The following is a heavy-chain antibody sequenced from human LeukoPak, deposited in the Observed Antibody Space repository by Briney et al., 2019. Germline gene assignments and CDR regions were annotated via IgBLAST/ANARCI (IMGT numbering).Heavy chain of an antibody. D-gene: IGHD2-15*01. J-gene: IGHJ4*02. CDR2: IYESGTT. Sequence: SSETLSLTCAVYAESLNSYYWSWVRQPPGEGLEWIGEIYESGTTEYNPSLKSRVTISMVPSKQQFSLSLSSVTAADTAVYYCASGAWATRLGSWGLGTPVIVSS. CDR3: ASGAWATRLGS. V-gene: IGHV4-34*01. CDR1: AESLNSYY.